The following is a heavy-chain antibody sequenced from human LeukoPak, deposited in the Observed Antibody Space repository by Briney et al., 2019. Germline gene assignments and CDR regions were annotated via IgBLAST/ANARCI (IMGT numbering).Heavy chain of an antibody. Sequence: SETLSLTCAVSGGSISSSNWWSWVRQPPGKGLEWIGEIYLSGSTNYNPSLKSRVTISVGKSKNQFSLKLSSVTAADTAVYYCARGTRYWGQGTLVTVSS. CDR2: IYLSGST. J-gene: IGHJ4*02. V-gene: IGHV4-4*02. CDR1: GGSISSSNW. CDR3: ARGTRY.